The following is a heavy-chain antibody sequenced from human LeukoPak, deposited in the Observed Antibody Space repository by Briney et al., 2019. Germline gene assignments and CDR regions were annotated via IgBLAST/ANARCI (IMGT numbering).Heavy chain of an antibody. V-gene: IGHV4-38-2*02. CDR3: ARDSNDYQHDY. D-gene: IGHD4-11*01. CDR1: GYPINNAYY. J-gene: IGHJ4*02. Sequence: SETLSLTCAVSGYPINNAYYWVWIRQPPGKGLEWIGSLYHPDSTYYNPSLKSRVTMSVDTSTNQFSLKLSFVTAADTAVYYCARDSNDYQHDYWGQGTLVTVSS. CDR2: LYHPDST.